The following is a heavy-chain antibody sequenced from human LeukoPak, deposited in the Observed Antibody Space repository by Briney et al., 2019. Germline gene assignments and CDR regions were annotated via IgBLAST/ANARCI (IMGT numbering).Heavy chain of an antibody. V-gene: IGHV3-9*01. J-gene: IGHJ6*03. CDR2: ISWNTGSI. CDR1: GFTFDDYA. CDR3: ARGVVLDFYYYYMDV. D-gene: IGHD2-21*01. Sequence: PGGSLRPSCAASGFTFDDYAMHWVRQAPGKGLEWVAGISWNTGSIGYADSVKGRFTISRDNAKNSLYLQMNSLRAEDTALYYCARGVVLDFYYYYMDVWGKGTTVTVSS.